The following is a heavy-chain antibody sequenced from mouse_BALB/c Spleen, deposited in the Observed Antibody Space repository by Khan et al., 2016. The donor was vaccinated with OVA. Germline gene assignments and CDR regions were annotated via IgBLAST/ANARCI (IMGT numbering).Heavy chain of an antibody. J-gene: IGHJ2*01. Sequence: EVKLLESGPGLVKPSQSLSLTCTVTGYSITSGYGWTWIRQFPGNKLEGMGYISYSGSTNYNPSLKSRISITRDTSKNQFFLHLNSGTTEDTSTYYCARTARIEYWGQGTTLTVSS. CDR2: ISYSGST. V-gene: IGHV3-2*02. D-gene: IGHD1-2*01. CDR1: GYSITSGYG. CDR3: ARTARIEY.